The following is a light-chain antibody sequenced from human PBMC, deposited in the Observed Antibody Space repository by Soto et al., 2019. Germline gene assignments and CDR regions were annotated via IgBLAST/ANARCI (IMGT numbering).Light chain of an antibody. CDR3: KQRNYWPIT. CDR1: QSVSSY. CDR2: DAS. Sequence: EILLAHSRATLSLSAGERTTLSCRASQSVSSYLAWYQQKPGQAPRLLIYDASNRATGIPARFSGSGSGTDFTLTISSLEPEDFAVYSCKQRNYWPITVGKGTRLEIK. J-gene: IGKJ5*01. V-gene: IGKV3-11*01.